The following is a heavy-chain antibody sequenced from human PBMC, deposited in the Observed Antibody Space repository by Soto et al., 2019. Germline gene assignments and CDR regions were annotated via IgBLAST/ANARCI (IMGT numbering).Heavy chain of an antibody. Sequence: ASEDVSCKASGYTFLSYCVSWVRQAPGQGLEWVGWMSAFTGKADYAQIFQDRVTMTTDTSTSTAYMELRSLGSDDTAVYYSARDQRYYGSGYYYSDSWGQGTLVTVSS. V-gene: IGHV1-18*04. CDR2: MSAFTGKA. J-gene: IGHJ1*01. D-gene: IGHD3-10*01. CDR1: GYTFLSYC. CDR3: ARDQRYYGSGYYYSDS.